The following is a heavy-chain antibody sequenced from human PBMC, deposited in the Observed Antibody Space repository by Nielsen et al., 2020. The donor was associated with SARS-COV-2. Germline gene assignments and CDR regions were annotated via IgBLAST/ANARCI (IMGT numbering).Heavy chain of an antibody. D-gene: IGHD3-22*01. CDR1: GFTFSSYD. V-gene: IGHV3-13*04. CDR2: IGTAGDT. J-gene: IGHJ4*02. CDR3: ARGIGSGSPFDY. Sequence: GGSLRLSCAASGFTFSSYDMHWVRQATGKGLEWVSAIGTAGDTYYPGSVKGRFTISRENAKNSLYLQMNSLRAGDTAVYYCARGIGSGSPFDYWGQGTLVTVSS.